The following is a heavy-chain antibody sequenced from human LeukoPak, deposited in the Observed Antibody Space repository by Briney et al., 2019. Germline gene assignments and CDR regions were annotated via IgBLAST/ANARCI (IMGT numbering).Heavy chain of an antibody. J-gene: IGHJ4*02. CDR2: IWYDGGNK. CDR1: GFTFSSYG. CDR3: ARGFSSSWYAVGY. V-gene: IGHV3-33*01. D-gene: IGHD6-13*01. Sequence: GRSLRLSCAASGFTFSSYGMHWVRQAPGKGLEWVAVIWYDGGNKYYADSVKGRFTISRDNSKNTLYLQMNSLRAEDTAVYYCARGFSSSWYAVGYWGQGTLITVSS.